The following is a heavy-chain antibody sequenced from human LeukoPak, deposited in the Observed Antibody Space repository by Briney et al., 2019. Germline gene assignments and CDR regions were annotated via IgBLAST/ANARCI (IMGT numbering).Heavy chain of an antibody. Sequence: PSETLSLTCTVSGGSISSYYWSWIRQPPGKGLEWIGNIFYTGSTKYNPSLKSRVTISVDTSKNQFSLKLSSVTAADTAVYYCAAPGYSSSWYEDYWGQGTLVTVSS. V-gene: IGHV4-59*01. CDR1: GGSISSYY. D-gene: IGHD6-13*01. J-gene: IGHJ4*02. CDR2: IFYTGST. CDR3: AAPGYSSSWYEDY.